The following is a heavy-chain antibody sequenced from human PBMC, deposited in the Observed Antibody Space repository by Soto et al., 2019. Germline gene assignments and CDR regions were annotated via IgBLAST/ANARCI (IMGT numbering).Heavy chain of an antibody. Sequence: SETLSLTCTVSGGSISSYYWSWIRQPPGKGLEWIGYIYYSGSTNYNPSLKSRVTISVDTSKNQFSLKLSSVTAADTAVYYCARRYSGALDYWGQGTLVTVSS. D-gene: IGHD2-15*01. CDR1: GGSISSYY. CDR2: IYYSGST. J-gene: IGHJ4*02. V-gene: IGHV4-59*08. CDR3: ARRYSGALDY.